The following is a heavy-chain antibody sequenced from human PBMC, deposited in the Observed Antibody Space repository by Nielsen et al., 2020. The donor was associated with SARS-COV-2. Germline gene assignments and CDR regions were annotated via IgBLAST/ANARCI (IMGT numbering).Heavy chain of an antibody. CDR3: AKNPAYYGSGSYFSWFDP. CDR1: GYTFTGYY. CDR2: INPNSGGT. V-gene: IGHV1-2*02. D-gene: IGHD3-10*01. Sequence: ASVKVSCKASGYTFTGYYMHWVRQAPGQGLEWMGWINPNSGGTNYAQKFQDRVTMTRDTSISTAYMELSRLRSDDTAVYYCAKNPAYYGSGSYFSWFDPWGQGTLVTVSS. J-gene: IGHJ5*02.